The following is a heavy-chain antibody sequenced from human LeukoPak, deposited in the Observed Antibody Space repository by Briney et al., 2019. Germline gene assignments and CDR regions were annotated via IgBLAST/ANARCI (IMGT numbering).Heavy chain of an antibody. CDR3: ARDAGGHYFDY. CDR1: GYTFTIYG. J-gene: IGHJ4*02. Sequence: ASVTVSFKSSGYTFTIYGVSWVRQAPGQGLEWMGWISAYNGNTNNAQKLQGRVTMTTDTSTSTAYMELRSLRSDDTAVYYCARDAGGHYFDYWGQGTLVTVSS. D-gene: IGHD6-25*01. CDR2: ISAYNGNT. V-gene: IGHV1-18*01.